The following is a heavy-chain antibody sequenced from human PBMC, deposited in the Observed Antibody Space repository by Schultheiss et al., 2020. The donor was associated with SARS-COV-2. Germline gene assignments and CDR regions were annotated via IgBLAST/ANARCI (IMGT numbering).Heavy chain of an antibody. Sequence: ASVTFPFKASGGTFSSYAISWVRQAPGQGLEWMGWISAYNGNTNYAQKLQDRVTMTTDTSTSTAYMELRSLRSDDTAVYYCATGGGYCSSTSCPPPIYYYYGMDVWGQGTTVTVSS. CDR2: ISAYNGNT. CDR3: ATGGGYCSSTSCPPPIYYYYGMDV. V-gene: IGHV1-18*01. J-gene: IGHJ6*02. CDR1: GGTFSSYA. D-gene: IGHD2-2*01.